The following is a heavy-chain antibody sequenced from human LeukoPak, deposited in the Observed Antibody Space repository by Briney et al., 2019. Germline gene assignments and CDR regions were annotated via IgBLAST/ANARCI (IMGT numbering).Heavy chain of an antibody. CDR1: GYTLTELS. CDR3: ATDRGSCGSETWPFQH. Sequence: ASVKVSCKVSGYTLTELSMHWVRQAPGKGLGGMGGFDPEHGETIYAQKFQGRVTMTEDTSTDTAYMELSSLRSEDTAVYYCATDRGSCGSETWPFQHWGQGTLVTVSS. CDR2: FDPEHGET. J-gene: IGHJ1*01. V-gene: IGHV1-24*01. D-gene: IGHD3-10*01.